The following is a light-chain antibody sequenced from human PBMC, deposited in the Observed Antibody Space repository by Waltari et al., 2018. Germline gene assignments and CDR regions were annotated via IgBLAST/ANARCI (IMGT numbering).Light chain of an antibody. CDR3: QQYNNLRT. CDR2: GAS. CDR1: QSISRN. Sequence: EVLMTQSPATLSVSPGERATLSCRASQSISRNLAWYQQKPGQAPRLLIYGASTRAPGIPARFSGSGSGTEFTLSISSVQSEDFGVYYCQQYNNLRTFGQGTKLEI. J-gene: IGKJ2*01. V-gene: IGKV3D-15*01.